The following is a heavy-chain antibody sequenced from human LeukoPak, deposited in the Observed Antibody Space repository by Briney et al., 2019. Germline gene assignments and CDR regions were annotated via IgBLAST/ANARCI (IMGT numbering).Heavy chain of an antibody. CDR1: GFTFSSYG. J-gene: IGHJ4*02. CDR3: AKDARNYDFWSGYYFWGGNEIDY. Sequence: GGSLRLSCAASGFTFSSYGMHWVRQAPGKGLEWVAVISYDGSNKYYADSVKGRFTISRDNSKNTLYLQMNSLRAEDTAVYYCAKDARNYDFWSGYYFWGGNEIDYWGQGTLVTVSS. V-gene: IGHV3-30*18. D-gene: IGHD3-3*01. CDR2: ISYDGSNK.